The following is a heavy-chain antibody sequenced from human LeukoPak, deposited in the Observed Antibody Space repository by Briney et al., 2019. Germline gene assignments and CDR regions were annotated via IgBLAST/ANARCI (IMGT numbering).Heavy chain of an antibody. J-gene: IGHJ3*02. V-gene: IGHV4-30-2*01. CDR1: GGSISSGGYY. CDR2: IYHSGST. Sequence: SETLSLTCTVSGGSISSGGYYWSWIRQPPGKGLEWIGYIYHSGSTYYNPSLKSRVTISVDTSKNQFSLKLSSVTAADTAVCYCARVSSRSWYYAFDIWGQGTMVTVSS. D-gene: IGHD6-13*01. CDR3: ARVSSRSWYYAFDI.